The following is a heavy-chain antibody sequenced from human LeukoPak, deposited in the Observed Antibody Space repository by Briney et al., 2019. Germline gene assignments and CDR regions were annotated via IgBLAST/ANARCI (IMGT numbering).Heavy chain of an antibody. J-gene: IGHJ5*02. CDR2: MYYSGST. CDR3: ARDLGGIAAAGIWFDP. Sequence: PSETLSLTCTVSGGSISSYYWSWIRQPPGKGLEWIGYMYYSGSTNYNPSLKSRVTISVDTSKNQFSLKLSSVTAADTAVYYCARDLGGIAAAGIWFDPWGQGTLVTVSS. V-gene: IGHV4-59*01. CDR1: GGSISSYY. D-gene: IGHD6-13*01.